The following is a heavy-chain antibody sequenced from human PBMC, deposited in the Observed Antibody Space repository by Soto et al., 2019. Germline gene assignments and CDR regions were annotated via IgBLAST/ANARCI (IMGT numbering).Heavy chain of an antibody. J-gene: IGHJ5*02. Sequence: EVQLVESGGGLVQPGGSLRLSCAASGFTFSHYAMHWVRQAPGKGLEYVSSISSDGGNTYYANSVKGRFTISRDNSKNTLYLQMGSLRAEDMAVYYCARAKGVVVTARWFDPWGQGTLVIVSS. D-gene: IGHD2-21*02. CDR3: ARAKGVVVTARWFDP. CDR2: ISSDGGNT. CDR1: GFTFSHYA. V-gene: IGHV3-64*01.